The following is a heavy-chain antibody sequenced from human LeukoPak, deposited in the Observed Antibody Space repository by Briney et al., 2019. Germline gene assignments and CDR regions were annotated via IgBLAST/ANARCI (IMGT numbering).Heavy chain of an antibody. Sequence: PSETLSLTCTVSGDSISSGDYYWSWIRQPAGKGLEWIGNIYHSGITYYNHFNSSLKSRVTISIDTSKNQFSLRLTSVTAADTAVYYCARQTGSGLFILPGGQGTLVTVSS. D-gene: IGHD3/OR15-3a*01. CDR1: GDSISSGDYY. CDR2: IYHSGIT. CDR3: ARQTGSGLFILP. V-gene: IGHV4-39*01. J-gene: IGHJ4*02.